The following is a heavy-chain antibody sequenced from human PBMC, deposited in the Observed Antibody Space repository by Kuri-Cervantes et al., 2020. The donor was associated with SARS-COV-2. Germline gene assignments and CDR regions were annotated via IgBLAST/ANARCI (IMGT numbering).Heavy chain of an antibody. V-gene: IGHV3-11*04. Sequence: GSLRLSCAASGFTFSDYYMSWIRQAPGKGLEWVSYISSSGSTIYYADSVKGRFTISRDNSKNTLYLQMNSLRAEDTAVYYCARDGVHYYDSSGYYYGPFGYWGQGTLVTVSS. D-gene: IGHD3-22*01. CDR2: ISSSGSTI. CDR3: ARDGVHYYDSSGYYYGPFGY. J-gene: IGHJ4*02. CDR1: GFTFSDYY.